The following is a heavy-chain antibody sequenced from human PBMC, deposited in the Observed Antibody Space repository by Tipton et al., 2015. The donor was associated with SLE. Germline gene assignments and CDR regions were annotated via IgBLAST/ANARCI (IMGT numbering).Heavy chain of an antibody. V-gene: IGHV3-30-3*01. Sequence: SLRLSCAASGFTFSSYAMYWVRQAPDKGLEWVAHMQHDGNNEWYADSVKGRFIISRDNSRNTLYLQMNSLRAEDTALYYCAKDFNWSLDYWGQGTLVPVSS. J-gene: IGHJ4*02. CDR3: AKDFNWSLDY. CDR2: MQHDGNNE. D-gene: IGHD1-1*01. CDR1: GFTFSSYA.